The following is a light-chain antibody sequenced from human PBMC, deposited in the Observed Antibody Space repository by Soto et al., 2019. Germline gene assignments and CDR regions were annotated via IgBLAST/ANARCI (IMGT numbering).Light chain of an antibody. CDR1: SSDIGGYNA. CDR3: NSFRVSHLYV. J-gene: IGLJ1*01. CDR2: EVT. V-gene: IGLV2-14*01. Sequence: LTQPASVSGSPGQTITISCTGTSSDIGGYNAVSWYQHHPGKAPKLIIYEVTHRPSGVSDRFSASKSGNTASLTISGLQAEDEADYYCNSFRVSHLYVFGAGTKVTVL.